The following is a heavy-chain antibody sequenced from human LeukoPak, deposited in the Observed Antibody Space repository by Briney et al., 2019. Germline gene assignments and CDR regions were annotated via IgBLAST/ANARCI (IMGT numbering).Heavy chain of an antibody. CDR1: GFTFSSYW. CDR2: INSDGSST. V-gene: IGHV3-74*03. D-gene: IGHD3-22*01. J-gene: IGHJ4*02. CDR3: ARQYSYDSSGYYPWDY. Sequence: GGSLRLSCAASGFTFSSYWMHWVRQAPGKGLVWVSRINSDGSSTTYADSVKGRFTISRDNAKNTLYLQMNSLRAEGTAMYYCARQYSYDSSGYYPWDYWGQGTLVTVSS.